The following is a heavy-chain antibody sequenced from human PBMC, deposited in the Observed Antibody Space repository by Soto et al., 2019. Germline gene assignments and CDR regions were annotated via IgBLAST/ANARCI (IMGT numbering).Heavy chain of an antibody. J-gene: IGHJ6*03. V-gene: IGHV5-51*01. Sequence: PGESLKISCKGSGYSFTSYWIGWVRQMPGKGLEWMGIIYPGDSDTRYSPSFQGQVTISADKSISTAYLQWSSLKASDTAMYYCARQVVATSYYYYMDVWGKGTTVTVSS. CDR1: GYSFTSYW. D-gene: IGHD5-12*01. CDR2: IYPGDSDT. CDR3: ARQVVATSYYYYMDV.